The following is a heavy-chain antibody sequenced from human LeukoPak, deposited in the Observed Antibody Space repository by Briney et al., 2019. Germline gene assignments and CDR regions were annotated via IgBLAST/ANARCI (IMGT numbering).Heavy chain of an antibody. V-gene: IGHV4-38-2*02. CDR3: ARDNLLRLGELSLLY. J-gene: IGHJ4*02. Sequence: SGTLSLTCAVSGYSISSGYYWGWIRQPPGKGLEWIGEINHSGSTNYNPSLKSRVTISVDTSKNQFSLKLSSVTAADTAVYYCARDNLLRLGELSLLYWGQGTLVTVSS. D-gene: IGHD3-16*02. CDR1: GYSISSGYY. CDR2: INHSGST.